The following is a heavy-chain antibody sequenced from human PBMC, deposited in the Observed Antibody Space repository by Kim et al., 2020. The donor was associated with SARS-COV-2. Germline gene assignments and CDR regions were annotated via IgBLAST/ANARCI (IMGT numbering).Heavy chain of an antibody. Sequence: SETLSLTCTVSGGSISSSSYYWGWIRQPPGKGLEWIGSIYYSGSTYYNPSLKSRVTISVDTSKNQFSLKLSSVTAADTAVYYCVDSSGYYPQPFVYWGQG. J-gene: IGHJ4*02. CDR1: GGSISSSSYY. D-gene: IGHD3-22*01. CDR3: VDSSGYYPQPFVY. V-gene: IGHV4-39*01. CDR2: IYYSGST.